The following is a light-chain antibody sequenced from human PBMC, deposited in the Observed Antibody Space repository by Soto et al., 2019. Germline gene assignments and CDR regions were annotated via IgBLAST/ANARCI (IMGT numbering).Light chain of an antibody. CDR2: DVS. J-gene: IGLJ2*01. Sequence: QSVLTQPRSVSGSPGQSVTISCTGTSSDVGGYNYVSWYQQHPGKAPKLMIYDVSKRPSGVPDRFSGSKSGNTASLTISGLQAEDEADYYCCSYAGSYTWGFGGGTKLTVL. V-gene: IGLV2-11*01. CDR3: CSYAGSYTWG. CDR1: SSDVGGYNY.